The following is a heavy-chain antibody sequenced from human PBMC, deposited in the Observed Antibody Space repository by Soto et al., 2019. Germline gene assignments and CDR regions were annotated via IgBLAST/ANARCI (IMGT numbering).Heavy chain of an antibody. D-gene: IGHD6-6*01. J-gene: IGHJ6*02. CDR2: IYYSGST. Sequence: KPSETLSLTCTASGGSISSYYWSWIRQPPGKGLEWIGYIYYSGSTNYNPSLKSRVTISVDTSKNQFSLKLSSVTAADTAVYYCARESSSPGGMDVWGQGTTVTVSS. CDR3: ARESSSPGGMDV. CDR1: GGSISSYY. V-gene: IGHV4-59*01.